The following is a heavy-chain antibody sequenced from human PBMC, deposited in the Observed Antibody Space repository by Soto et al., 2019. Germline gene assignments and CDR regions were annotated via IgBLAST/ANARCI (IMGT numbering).Heavy chain of an antibody. J-gene: IGHJ6*02. V-gene: IGHV1-24*01. CDR2: FDPDDGET. Sequence: ASVKVSCKVSGYTLTELSMHWVRQAPGKGLEWMGGFDPDDGETNYAQKFQGRVTITADESTSTAYMELSSLRPEDTAVYYCARDRRYYYDSSGYYHYYYYGMDVWGQGTTVTVSS. CDR3: ARDRRYYYDSSGYYHYYYYGMDV. CDR1: GYTLTELS. D-gene: IGHD3-22*01.